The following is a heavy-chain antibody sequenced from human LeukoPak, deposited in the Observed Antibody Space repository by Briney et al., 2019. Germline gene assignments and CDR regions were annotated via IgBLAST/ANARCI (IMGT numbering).Heavy chain of an antibody. J-gene: IGHJ5*02. CDR1: GFIFSNYA. CDR2: ISYDGSNK. Sequence: PGGALRLSCAASGFIFSNYAMHWVREAPGKGLEWVAVISYDGSNKYYADSVKGRFSISRDNSTNTLFLQMNSLRAEDTAVYYCARDLDSSSWYILWFDPWGQGTLVTVSS. CDR3: ARDLDSSSWYILWFDP. V-gene: IGHV3-30-3*01. D-gene: IGHD6-13*01.